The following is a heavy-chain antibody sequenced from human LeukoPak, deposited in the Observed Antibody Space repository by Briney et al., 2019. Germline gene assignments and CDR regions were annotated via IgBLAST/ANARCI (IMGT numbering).Heavy chain of an antibody. CDR3: ARELNEEYYDSSGQNVGDY. Sequence: SETLSLTCTVSGYSISSGYYWGWIRQPPGKGLEWIGSIYHSGSTYYNPSLKSRVTISVDTSKNQFSLKLSSVTAADTAVYYCARELNEEYYDSSGQNVGDYWGQGTLVTVSS. V-gene: IGHV4-38-2*02. J-gene: IGHJ4*02. D-gene: IGHD3-22*01. CDR2: IYHSGST. CDR1: GYSISSGYY.